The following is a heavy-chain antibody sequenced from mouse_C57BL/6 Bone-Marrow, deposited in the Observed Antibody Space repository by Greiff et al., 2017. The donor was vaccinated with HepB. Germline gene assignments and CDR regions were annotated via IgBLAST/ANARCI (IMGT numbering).Heavy chain of an antibody. CDR3: TTDYYGPRV. D-gene: IGHD1-1*01. Sequence: EVQLKESGAELVRPGASVKLSCTASGFNIKDDYMHWVKQRPEQGLEWIGWIDPENGDTEYASKFQGKATITADTSSNTAYLQLSSLTSEDTAVYYCTTDYYGPRVWGQGTSVTVSS. J-gene: IGHJ4*01. CDR1: GFNIKDDY. V-gene: IGHV14-4*01. CDR2: IDPENGDT.